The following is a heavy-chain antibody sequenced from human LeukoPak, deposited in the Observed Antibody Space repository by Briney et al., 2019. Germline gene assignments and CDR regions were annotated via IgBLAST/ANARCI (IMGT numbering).Heavy chain of an antibody. V-gene: IGHV1-2*02. CDR1: GYTFTSYG. CDR2: INPNSGGT. D-gene: IGHD1-26*01. Sequence: ASVKVSCKASGYTFTSYGINWVRQAPGQGLEWMGWINPNSGGTNYAQKFQGRVTMTRDTSISTAYMELSRLRSDDTAVYYCARVGEWELLSKPDYWGQGTLVTVSS. CDR3: ARVGEWELLSKPDY. J-gene: IGHJ4*02.